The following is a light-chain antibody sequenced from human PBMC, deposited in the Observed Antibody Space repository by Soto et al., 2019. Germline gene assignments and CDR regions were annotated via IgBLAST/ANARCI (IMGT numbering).Light chain of an antibody. J-gene: IGKJ5*01. CDR2: DAS. CDR1: QSVSSY. Sequence: EIVMTQCPATLSVSPWERATLSCRASQSVSSYLAWYQQKPGQAPRLLIYDASNRATGIPARFSGSGSGTDFTLTISSLEPEDFAVYYCQQRGDWPPITFGQGTRLEIK. V-gene: IGKV3-11*01. CDR3: QQRGDWPPIT.